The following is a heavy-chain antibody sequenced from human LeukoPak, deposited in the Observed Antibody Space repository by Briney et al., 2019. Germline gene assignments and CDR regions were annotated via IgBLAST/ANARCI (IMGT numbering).Heavy chain of an antibody. J-gene: IGHJ4*02. CDR3: ARDSSWHVPVPENPVAFDY. Sequence: AGGSLRLSCAASGFTFSSYSMNWVRQAPGKGLEWVSSISSSSSYIYYADSVKGRFTISRDNAKNSLYLQMNSLRAEDTAVYYCARDSSWHVPVPENPVAFDYWGQGTLVTVSS. CDR1: GFTFSSYS. V-gene: IGHV3-21*01. D-gene: IGHD6-13*01. CDR2: ISSSSSYI.